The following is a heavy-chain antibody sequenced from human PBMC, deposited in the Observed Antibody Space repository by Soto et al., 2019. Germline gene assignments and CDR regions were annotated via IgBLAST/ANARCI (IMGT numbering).Heavy chain of an antibody. Sequence: QLQLQESGPGLVKPSETLSLTCTVSGGSISSSTYYWGWIRQPPGKGLEWIASIYYSGRTHYNPSLESRVTISVDTSKNQFSLRLSSVTAADTAVYYCARHSSGSSSSWSPVWGQGIIVTVSS. CDR3: ARHSSGSSSSWSPV. V-gene: IGHV4-39*01. D-gene: IGHD6-13*01. CDR1: GGSISSSTYY. J-gene: IGHJ3*01. CDR2: IYYSGRT.